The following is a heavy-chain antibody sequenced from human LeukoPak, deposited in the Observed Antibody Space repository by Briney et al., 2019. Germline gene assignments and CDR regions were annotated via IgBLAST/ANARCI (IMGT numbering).Heavy chain of an antibody. CDR3: AKNDGNYDDS. Sequence: PGGSLRLSCAASGFTFTCCWMSWVRQTPGKGLEWVASIKQDGREKFYADSVKGRFTISRDNAKNSLYLQVNSLRAEDTAVYYCAKNDGNYDDSWGQGSLVIVSS. CDR1: GFTFTCCW. CDR2: IKQDGREK. D-gene: IGHD3-3*01. J-gene: IGHJ4*02. V-gene: IGHV3-7*01.